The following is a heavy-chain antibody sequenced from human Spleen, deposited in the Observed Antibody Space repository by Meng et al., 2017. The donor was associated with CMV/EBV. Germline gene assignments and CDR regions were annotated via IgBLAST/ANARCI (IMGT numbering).Heavy chain of an antibody. CDR2: IGADGGST. CDR3: ARPGITVAGTRWFDP. CDR1: GFTFSSFA. J-gene: IGHJ5*02. V-gene: IGHV3-23*01. Sequence: GGSLRLSCAASGFTFSSFAMSWVRQAPGKGLEWISAIGADGGSTYYADSVKGRFTISRDNSKNTLYLQMNSLRAEDTALYYCARPGITVAGTRWFDPWGQGTLVTVSS. D-gene: IGHD6-13*01.